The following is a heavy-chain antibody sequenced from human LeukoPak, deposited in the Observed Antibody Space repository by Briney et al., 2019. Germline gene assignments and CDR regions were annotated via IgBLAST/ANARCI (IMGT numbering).Heavy chain of an antibody. J-gene: IGHJ3*02. CDR1: GYTFTNYW. D-gene: IGHD6-13*01. CDR3: ARSRGWQQPDPADAFDI. Sequence: GESLKISCKGSGYTFTNYWIGWVRQMPGKGLEWMGIIYPGDSDTRYSPSFQGQVTISADKSIRSAYLQWSSLKASDTAIYYCARSRGWQQPDPADAFDIWGQGTVVTVSS. V-gene: IGHV5-51*01. CDR2: IYPGDSDT.